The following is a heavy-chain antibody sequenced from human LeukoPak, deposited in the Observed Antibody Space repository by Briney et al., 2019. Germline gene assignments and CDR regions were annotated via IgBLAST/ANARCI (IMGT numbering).Heavy chain of an antibody. D-gene: IGHD6-13*01. Sequence: GGSLRLSCGASGFTLWNAWVICVRQAPGKGLEEVGRIKSKTDGETTDYAAPVNGRSTISRDDSTNTMYLQMNSLKTEDTAVYYCTTDSSSWSRYYYYGMDVWGQGTTVTVSS. CDR2: IKSKTDGETT. J-gene: IGHJ6*02. CDR1: GFTLWNAW. CDR3: TTDSSSWSRYYYYGMDV. V-gene: IGHV3-15*01.